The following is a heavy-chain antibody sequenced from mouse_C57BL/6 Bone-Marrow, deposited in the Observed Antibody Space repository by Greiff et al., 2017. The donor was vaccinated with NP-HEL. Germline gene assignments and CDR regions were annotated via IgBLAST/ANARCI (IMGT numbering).Heavy chain of an antibody. J-gene: IGHJ2*01. Sequence: DVMLVESGGGLVKPGGSLKLSCAASGFTFSDYGMHWVRQAPEKGLEWVAYISSGSSTIYYADTVKGRFTISRDNAKNTLFLQMTSLRSEDTAMYYCARSGYYDYFDYWGQGTTLTVSS. CDR2: ISSGSSTI. D-gene: IGHD2-3*01. V-gene: IGHV5-17*01. CDR3: ARSGYYDYFDY. CDR1: GFTFSDYG.